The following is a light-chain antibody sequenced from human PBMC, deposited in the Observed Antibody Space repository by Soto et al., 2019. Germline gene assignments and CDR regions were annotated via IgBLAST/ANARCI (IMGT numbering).Light chain of an antibody. CDR1: ETVSSSY. CDR2: GAS. V-gene: IGKV3-20*01. J-gene: IGKJ1*01. CDR3: QQYGSSRT. Sequence: DIVLTQSRFTLSLSPVERSTLSFRASETVSSSYLAWYQQKPGQAPRLLIYGASSRATGIPDRFSGSGSGTDFTLTISRLEPEDFAVYYCQQYGSSRTFGQGTKVDIK.